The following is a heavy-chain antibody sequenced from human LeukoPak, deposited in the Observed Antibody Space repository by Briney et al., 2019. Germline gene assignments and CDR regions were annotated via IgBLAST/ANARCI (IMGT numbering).Heavy chain of an antibody. J-gene: IGHJ4*02. V-gene: IGHV3-7*03. CDR2: IKQDGTEE. CDR3: ARDPCHGALDY. Sequence: GGSLRLSCVASGFTFSSSWMSWVRRAPGKGLEWVANIKQDGTEEYYVDSVRGRFSISKDNAKNSLYLQMNSLRADDTAVYYCARDPCHGALDYWGQGALVTVSS. D-gene: IGHD2-2*01. CDR1: GFTFSSSW.